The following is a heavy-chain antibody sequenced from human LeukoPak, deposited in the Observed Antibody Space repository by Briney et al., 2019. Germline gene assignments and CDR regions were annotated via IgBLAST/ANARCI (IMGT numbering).Heavy chain of an antibody. V-gene: IGHV3-30*04. CDR2: ISYDGSNQ. D-gene: IGHD3-10*01. CDR3: ARDQELWFGELLKLGYYFDY. Sequence: GGSLRLPCAASGFTSGSYAMHLVRPAPGKGLEWVAVISYDGSNQYYADSVKGRFTISRDNSKNTLYLQMNSLRAEDTAVYYCARDQELWFGELLKLGYYFDYWGQGTLVTVSS. CDR1: GFTSGSYA. J-gene: IGHJ4*02.